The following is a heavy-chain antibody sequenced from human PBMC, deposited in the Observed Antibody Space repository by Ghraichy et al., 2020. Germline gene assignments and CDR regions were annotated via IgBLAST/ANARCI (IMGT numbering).Heavy chain of an antibody. CDR2: IYYSGST. D-gene: IGHD3-10*01. CDR1: GGSISSYY. V-gene: IGHV4-59*01. Sequence: SETLSLTCTVSGGSISSYYWSWIRQPPGKGLEWIGYIYYSGSTNYNPSLKSRVTISVDTSKNQFSLKLSSVTAADTAVYYCARRERVQGYYYYMDVWGKGTTVTVSS. J-gene: IGHJ6*03. CDR3: ARRERVQGYYYYMDV.